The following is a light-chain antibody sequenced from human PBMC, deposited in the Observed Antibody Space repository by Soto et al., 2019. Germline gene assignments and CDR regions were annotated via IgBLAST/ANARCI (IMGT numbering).Light chain of an antibody. J-gene: IGKJ1*01. CDR2: DAF. V-gene: IGKV1-5*01. CDR1: QSISSW. Sequence: IQMTQSPSTLSASVGDRVTITCRASQSISSWLAWYQQKPGKAPKLLIFDAFSLESGVPSRFSGSRSGTECTLTISSLQNDDDATYYCQQYNSYTWTFGQGTKVDI. CDR3: QQYNSYTWT.